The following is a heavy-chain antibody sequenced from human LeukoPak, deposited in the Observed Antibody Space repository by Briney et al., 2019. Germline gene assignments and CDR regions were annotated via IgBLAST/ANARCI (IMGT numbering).Heavy chain of an antibody. CDR1: GFTFSGFW. D-gene: IGHD6-6*01. Sequence: GGSLRLSCAVSGFTFSGFWMSWSRQAPGKGLEWVASINSDGSEGYYADVVKGRFTISRDNAKNSLYLQINSLRAEDTAVYYCARSPYSSSSSVWGQGTMVTVSS. V-gene: IGHV3-7*03. J-gene: IGHJ3*01. CDR2: INSDGSEG. CDR3: ARSPYSSSSSV.